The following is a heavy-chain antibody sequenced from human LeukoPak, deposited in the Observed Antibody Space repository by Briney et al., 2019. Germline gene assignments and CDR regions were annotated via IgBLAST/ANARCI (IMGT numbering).Heavy chain of an antibody. D-gene: IGHD2-2*01. Sequence: SETLSLTCTVSGGSISSYYWSWIRQPPGKGLEWIGYIYTSGSTNYNPSLKSRVTISVDTSKNQFSLKLSSVTAADTAVYYCARLGYCSSTSCYGFDPWGQGTLVTVSS. CDR2: IYTSGST. CDR1: GGSISSYY. J-gene: IGHJ5*02. V-gene: IGHV4-4*09. CDR3: ARLGYCSSTSCYGFDP.